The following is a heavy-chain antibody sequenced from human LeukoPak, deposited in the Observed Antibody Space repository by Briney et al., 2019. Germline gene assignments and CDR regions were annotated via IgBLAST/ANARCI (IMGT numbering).Heavy chain of an antibody. CDR2: IDSDGSGT. CDR3: ATDYGDSRMDV. V-gene: IGHV3-74*01. CDR1: GYTFSSFW. D-gene: IGHD4-17*01. Sequence: GGSLRLSCAASGYTFSSFWIHWVRQAPGKGLEWVARIDSDGSGTRYADSVKGRFTISRDNAKNSLYLQMNSLRAEDTAVYYCATDYGDSRMDVWGQGTTVTVSS. J-gene: IGHJ6*02.